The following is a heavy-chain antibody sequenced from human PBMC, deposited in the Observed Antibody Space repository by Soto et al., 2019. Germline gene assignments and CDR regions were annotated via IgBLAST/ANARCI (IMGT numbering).Heavy chain of an antibody. CDR1: GFTFSSYW. CDR2: IKQDGSEK. D-gene: IGHD3-10*01. V-gene: IGHV3-7*01. Sequence: GGSLRLSCAASGFTFSSYWMSWVRQAPGKGLEWVANIKQDGSEKYYVDSVKGRFTISRDNAKNSLYLQMNSLRAEDTAVYYCARSGLLWFGDHAFDIWGQGTMVTVSS. CDR3: ARSGLLWFGDHAFDI. J-gene: IGHJ3*02.